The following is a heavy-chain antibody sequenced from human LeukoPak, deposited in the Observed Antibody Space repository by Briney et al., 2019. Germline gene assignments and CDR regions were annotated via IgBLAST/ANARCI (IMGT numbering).Heavy chain of an antibody. CDR2: INHSGST. V-gene: IGHV4-39*07. Sequence: KSSETLSLTCTVSGGSISSSSYYWGWIRQPPGKGLEWIGEINHSGSTNYNPSLKSRVTISVDTSKNQFSLKLSSVTAADTAVYYCASRKFGIAGNYYYYMDVWGKGTTVTVSS. CDR1: GGSISSSSYY. CDR3: ASRKFGIAGNYYYYMDV. J-gene: IGHJ6*03. D-gene: IGHD6-13*01.